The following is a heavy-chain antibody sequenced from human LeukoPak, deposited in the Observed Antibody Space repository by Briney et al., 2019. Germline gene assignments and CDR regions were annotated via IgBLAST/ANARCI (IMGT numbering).Heavy chain of an antibody. CDR3: ARCRDYNFWSGSAVDY. Sequence: GGSLRLSCAASGFAFRSYAMTWVRQAPGKGLEWVAEINGYGDYTSYEDSVKGRFTISRDNSKNALYLQMNSLRAEDTAVYYCARCRDYNFWSGSAVDYWGQGTLVAVSS. D-gene: IGHD3-3*01. V-gene: IGHV3-23*01. J-gene: IGHJ4*02. CDR1: GFAFRSYA. CDR2: INGYGDYT.